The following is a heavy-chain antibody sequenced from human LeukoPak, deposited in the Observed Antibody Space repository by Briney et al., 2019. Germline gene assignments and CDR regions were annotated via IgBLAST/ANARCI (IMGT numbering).Heavy chain of an antibody. CDR3: ARGRGVGATTSIDY. J-gene: IGHJ4*02. V-gene: IGHV4-34*01. CDR1: GGSFSGYY. Sequence: KASETLSLTCAVYGGSFSGYYWSWIRQPPGKGLEWIGEINHSGSTNYNPSLKSRVTISVDTSKNQFSLKLSPVTAADTAVYYCARGRGVGATTSIDYWGQGTLVTVSS. CDR2: INHSGST. D-gene: IGHD1-26*01.